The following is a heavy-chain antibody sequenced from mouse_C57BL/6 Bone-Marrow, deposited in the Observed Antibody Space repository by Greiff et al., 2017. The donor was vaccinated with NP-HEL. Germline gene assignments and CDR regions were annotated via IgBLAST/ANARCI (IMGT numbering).Heavy chain of an antibody. Sequence: QVQLQQPGAELVKPGASVKMSCKASGYTFTSYWITWVKQRPGQGLAWIGDIYPGSGSTNYNEKFKSKATLTVDTSSSTAYMQLSSLTSEDTAVYYCARPIYYDYDWYFDVWGTGTTVTVSS. V-gene: IGHV1-55*01. D-gene: IGHD2-4*01. CDR2: IYPGSGST. J-gene: IGHJ1*03. CDR3: ARPIYYDYDWYFDV. CDR1: GYTFTSYW.